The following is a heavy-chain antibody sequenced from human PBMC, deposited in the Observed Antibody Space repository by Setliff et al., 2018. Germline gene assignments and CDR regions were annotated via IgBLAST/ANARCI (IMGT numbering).Heavy chain of an antibody. D-gene: IGHD3-3*01. CDR1: GFTVSGYA. V-gene: IGHV3-23*01. J-gene: IGHJ4*02. Sequence: GGSLRLSCAASGFTVSGYAMSWVRQAPGKGLEWVSAITDGGGSTFYVDSVKGRFTISRDNSKNTLYLQMNSLRAEDTAVYYCARDVGILEWIFSYFDYWGQGTPVTVSS. CDR2: ITDGGGST. CDR3: ARDVGILEWIFSYFDY.